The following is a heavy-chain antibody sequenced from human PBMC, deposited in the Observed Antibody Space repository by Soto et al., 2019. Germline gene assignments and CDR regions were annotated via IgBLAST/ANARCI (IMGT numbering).Heavy chain of an antibody. J-gene: IGHJ6*02. CDR1: GGTFNRHG. CDR2: TIPALGKT. CDR3: ARGPFRPSAMDV. V-gene: IGHV1-69*10. D-gene: IGHD3-10*01. Sequence: SVKVSCKASGGTFNRHGISWVRQAPGQGLEWMGGTIPALGKTHYIEKFQGRVTITVDDATRTVYMEVRDLTSEDTAIYYCARGPFRPSAMDVWGQGTTVTVSS.